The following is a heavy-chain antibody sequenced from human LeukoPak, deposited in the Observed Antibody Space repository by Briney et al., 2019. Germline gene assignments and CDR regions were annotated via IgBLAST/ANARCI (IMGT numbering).Heavy chain of an antibody. CDR2: INHSGST. D-gene: IGHD3-9*01. Sequence: SETLSLTCTVSGGSISSYYWSWIRQPPGKGLEWIGEINHSGSTNYNPSLKSRVTISVDTSKNQFSLKLSSVTAADTAVYYCVREGYFDRLFDYWGQGTLVTVSS. V-gene: IGHV4-34*01. CDR1: GGSISSYY. CDR3: VREGYFDRLFDY. J-gene: IGHJ4*02.